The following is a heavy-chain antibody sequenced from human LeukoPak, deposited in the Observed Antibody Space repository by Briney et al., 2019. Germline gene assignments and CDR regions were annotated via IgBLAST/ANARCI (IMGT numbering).Heavy chain of an antibody. CDR2: IYYAGDT. V-gene: IGHV4-39*01. CDR3: ATWDSGRYSQIDN. J-gene: IGHJ4*02. CDR1: GGPVSSSSYY. Sequence: SETLSLTCTVSGGPVSSSSYYWGWVRQSPEKGLECIGTIYYAGDTYYNPSLESRPTISVDTSKNQFSLKLRSATAADTAVYYCATWDSGRYSQIDNWGQGTLVTVSS. D-gene: IGHD1-26*01.